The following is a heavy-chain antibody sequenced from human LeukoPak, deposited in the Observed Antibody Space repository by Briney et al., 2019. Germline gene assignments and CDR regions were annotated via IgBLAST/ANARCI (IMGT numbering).Heavy chain of an antibody. CDR2: MNPNSGNT. CDR1: GYTFTIYD. D-gene: IGHD3-10*01. J-gene: IGHJ6*02. Sequence: GASVNVSCTASGYTFTIYDINWVRQATGQGLEWMGWMNPNSGNTGYAQKFQGRVTMTRNTSISTAYVELSSLRSEDTAVYYCARLGAVRGEIYYGMDVWGQGTTVTVSS. CDR3: ARLGAVRGEIYYGMDV. V-gene: IGHV1-8*01.